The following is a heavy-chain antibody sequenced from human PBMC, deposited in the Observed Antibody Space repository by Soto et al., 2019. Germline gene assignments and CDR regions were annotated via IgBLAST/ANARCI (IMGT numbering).Heavy chain of an antibody. CDR2: ISGSGGST. Sequence: PGGSLRLSCAASGFTFSSYAMSWVRQAPGKGLEWVSAISGSGGSTYYADSVKGRFTISRDNSKNTLYLQMNSLRAEDTAVYYCAKNWREGKNSPGFDTWGQGTLVTVSS. CDR3: AKNWREGKNSPGFDT. J-gene: IGHJ5*02. CDR1: GFTFSSYA. D-gene: IGHD1-1*01. V-gene: IGHV3-23*01.